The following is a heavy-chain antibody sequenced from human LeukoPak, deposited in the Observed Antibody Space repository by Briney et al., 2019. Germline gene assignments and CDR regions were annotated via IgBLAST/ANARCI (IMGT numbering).Heavy chain of an antibody. J-gene: IGHJ4*02. D-gene: IGHD1-1*01. CDR3: GXXWKLDY. CDR2: ISDNGGDT. Sequence: GGSLRLSCAASGFTFNNYAMSWVRQAPGKGLEWVSAISDNGGDTKYADSVKGRFTISRDNSKNTLYLQMNSLRVEDTAIYYCGXXWKLDYWGQGALVTV. CDR1: GFTFNNYA. V-gene: IGHV3-23*01.